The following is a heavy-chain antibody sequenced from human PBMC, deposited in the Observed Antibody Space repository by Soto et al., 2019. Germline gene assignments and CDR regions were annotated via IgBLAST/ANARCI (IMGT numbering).Heavy chain of an antibody. CDR1: GGSITSYH. D-gene: IGHD4-4*01. J-gene: IGHJ6*02. CDR3: ARTTVTYDYYGMDV. V-gene: IGHV4-59*01. Sequence: PSETLSLTCVVSGGSITSYHWSWIRQFPGKGLEWIAYTAYTGNTNYNPSLKSRVTISVDTSKNQFSLKLSSVTAADTAVYYCARTTVTYDYYGMDVWGQGTTVTVSS. CDR2: TAYTGNT.